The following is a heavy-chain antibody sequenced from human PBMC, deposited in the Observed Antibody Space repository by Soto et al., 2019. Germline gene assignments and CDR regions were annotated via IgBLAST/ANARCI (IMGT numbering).Heavy chain of an antibody. V-gene: IGHV3-48*04. Sequence: GSLRLSCAASGFTFSSFAMNWVRQAPGKGLEWVSYISSSGTTIKYADSVKGRFSISRDNTKNSVYLQMNSLRAEDTAVYYCARDLSSSSDYWGQGTLVTVSS. CDR3: ARDLSSSSDY. J-gene: IGHJ4*02. D-gene: IGHD6-6*01. CDR2: ISSSGTTI. CDR1: GFTFSSFA.